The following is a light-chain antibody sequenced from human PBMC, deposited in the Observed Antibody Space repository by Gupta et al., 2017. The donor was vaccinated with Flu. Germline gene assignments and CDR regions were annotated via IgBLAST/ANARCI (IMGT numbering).Light chain of an antibody. CDR1: SDFGAYNP. Sequence: QSALPQPRSVSGSPGQSVTTSCTATSDFGAYNPVSWYQHHPGRAPKLLIHEVSQWPSGVPHRFSGSKAGNTASLTICGLHDEDEDDYYCCSCVGVYAWVFGGGTKLTV. CDR3: CSCVGVYAWV. CDR2: EVS. J-gene: IGLJ3*02. V-gene: IGLV2-11*01.